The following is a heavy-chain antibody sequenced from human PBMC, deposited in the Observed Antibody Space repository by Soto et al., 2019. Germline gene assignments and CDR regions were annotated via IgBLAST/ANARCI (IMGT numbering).Heavy chain of an antibody. CDR3: ARDFIPHYYGSGKGGMDV. V-gene: IGHV3-21*01. D-gene: IGHD3-10*01. J-gene: IGHJ6*02. CDR2: ISSSSSYI. Sequence: GGSLRLSCAASGFTFSSYSMNWVRQAPGKGLEWVSSISSSSSYIYCADSVKGRFTISRDNAKNSLYLQMNSLRAEDTAVYYCARDFIPHYYGSGKGGMDVWGQGTTVTVSS. CDR1: GFTFSSYS.